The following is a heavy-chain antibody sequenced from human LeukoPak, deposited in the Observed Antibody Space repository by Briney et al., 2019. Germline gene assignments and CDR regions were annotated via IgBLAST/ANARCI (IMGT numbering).Heavy chain of an antibody. J-gene: IGHJ4*02. Sequence: GASVKVSCKASGYTFTSYYMHWVRQAPGQGLEWMGIINPSGGSTSYAQKFQGRVTMTRDTSISTAYMELSRLRSDDTAVYYCASPGTYDYVWGSYRQYYFDYWGQEALVTVSS. CDR3: ASPGTYDYVWGSYRQYYFDY. CDR2: INPSGGST. V-gene: IGHV1-46*01. CDR1: GYTFTSYY. D-gene: IGHD3-16*02.